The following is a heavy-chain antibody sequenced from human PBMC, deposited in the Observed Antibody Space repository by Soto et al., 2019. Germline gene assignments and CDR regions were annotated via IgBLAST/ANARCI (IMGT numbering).Heavy chain of an antibody. V-gene: IGHV4-34*01. D-gene: IGHD6-19*01. CDR1: GGSFSGYY. CDR2: INHSGST. J-gene: IGHJ5*02. CDR3: XXXXXXXXXGXTKAGYWFDP. Sequence: QVQLQQWGAGLLKPSETLSLTCAVYGGSFSGYYWSWIRXXPXXXLEWIGEINHSGSTNYNPSLKSRVTISVDTSKNQFSLKLXSVTAADTAVXXXXXXXXXXXXGXTKAGYWFDPWGQGTLVTVSS.